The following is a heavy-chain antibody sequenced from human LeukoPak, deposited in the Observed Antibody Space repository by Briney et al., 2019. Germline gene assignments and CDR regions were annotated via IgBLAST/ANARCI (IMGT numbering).Heavy chain of an antibody. CDR3: AKGIAAAGTSPLDY. CDR1: GFTFGDYA. Sequence: GGSLRLSCAASGFTFGDYAMHWVRQAPGQGLEWVSGISWNSGSIGYADSVKGRITISRDNAKNCLYLQMNSLRAEDTALYYCAKGIAAAGTSPLDYWGQGTLVTVSS. CDR2: ISWNSGSI. D-gene: IGHD6-13*01. J-gene: IGHJ4*02. V-gene: IGHV3-9*01.